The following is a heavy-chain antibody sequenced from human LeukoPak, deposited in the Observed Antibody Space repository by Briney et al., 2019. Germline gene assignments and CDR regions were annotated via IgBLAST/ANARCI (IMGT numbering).Heavy chain of an antibody. D-gene: IGHD1-26*01. CDR3: ATGELRRGLLDY. CDR2: FDPEDGET. J-gene: IGHJ4*02. V-gene: IGHV1-24*01. Sequence: ASVKVSCKVSGYTLTELSMHWVRQAPGKGLEWMGGFDPEDGETIYAQKFQGRVTMTEDTSTDTAYMELSSLRSEDTAVYYCATGELRRGLLDYWGQGTLVTVSS. CDR1: GYTLTELS.